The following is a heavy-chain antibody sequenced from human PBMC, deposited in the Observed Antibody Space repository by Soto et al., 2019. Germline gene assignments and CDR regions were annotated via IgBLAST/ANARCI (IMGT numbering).Heavy chain of an antibody. Sequence: SETLSLTGSVSGGSVRTGSYHWSWIRQPPGKGLEWIGFIPNNGSPDYNPSLKSRVVVSIDRSKNQFSLKVNSVTAADTAVYFCARIGWGGDSWGQGTLVTVSS. CDR1: GGSVRTGSYH. CDR3: ARIGWGGDS. V-gene: IGHV4-61*01. J-gene: IGHJ4*02. D-gene: IGHD7-27*01. CDR2: IPNNGSP.